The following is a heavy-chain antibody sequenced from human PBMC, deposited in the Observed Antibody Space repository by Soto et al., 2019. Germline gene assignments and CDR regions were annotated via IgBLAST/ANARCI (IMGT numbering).Heavy chain of an antibody. J-gene: IGHJ3*02. CDR2: IYHSGTT. Sequence: QVQLQESGPGLVKPSGTLSLTCAVSGGSISSSNWWSWVRQPPGKGLEWIGEIYHSGTTNYNPSLKSRVTVSVDTSTNQFSLKMTSLPAADTAVYYCAQIGVGATALVRDAFDIWGQGTMVTVSS. CDR1: GGSISSSNW. D-gene: IGHD1-26*01. V-gene: IGHV4-4*02. CDR3: AQIGVGATALVRDAFDI.